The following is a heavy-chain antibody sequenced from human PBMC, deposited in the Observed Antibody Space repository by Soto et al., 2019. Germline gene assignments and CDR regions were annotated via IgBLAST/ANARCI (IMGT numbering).Heavy chain of an antibody. CDR3: AKHSNSSSYYWAFDI. CDR2: IYPDDSDA. D-gene: IGHD1-26*01. J-gene: IGHJ3*02. CDR1: GYSFSDYW. V-gene: IGHV5-51*01. Sequence: PGESLQISFKGSGYSFSDYWLVWVRQMPVKGLEWMGIIYPDDSDARYSPSFQGQVTISADKSISTAYLQWSSLKASDTAMYYCAKHSNSSSYYWAFDISGQGTIVT.